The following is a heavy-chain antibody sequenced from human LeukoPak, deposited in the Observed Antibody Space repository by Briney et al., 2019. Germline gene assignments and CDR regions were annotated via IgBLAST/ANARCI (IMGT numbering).Heavy chain of an antibody. CDR1: GYSFTSYW. Sequence: GESLKISCKSSGYSFTSYWIGWVRQMPGKGLEWMGIIYPGDSDTKYSPSFQGQVTISADKSISTAYLQWSSLKASDTAMYYCARGSLASSGGSFIDYWGQGTLVTVSS. CDR3: ARGSLASSGGSFIDY. V-gene: IGHV5-51*01. J-gene: IGHJ4*02. D-gene: IGHD2-15*01. CDR2: IYPGDSDT.